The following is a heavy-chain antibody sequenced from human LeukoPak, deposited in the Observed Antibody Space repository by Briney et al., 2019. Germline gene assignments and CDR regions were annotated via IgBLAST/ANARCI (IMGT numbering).Heavy chain of an antibody. CDR1: GYTFTDYY. Sequence: ASVKVSCKVSGYTFTDYYVHWVQQAPGKGLEWMGLVDPEDGETIYAEKFQGRVTITADTSTDTAYMEPSSLSSEDTAVYYCATDAFDIWGQGTMVTVSS. J-gene: IGHJ3*02. CDR2: VDPEDGET. V-gene: IGHV1-69-2*01. CDR3: ATDAFDI.